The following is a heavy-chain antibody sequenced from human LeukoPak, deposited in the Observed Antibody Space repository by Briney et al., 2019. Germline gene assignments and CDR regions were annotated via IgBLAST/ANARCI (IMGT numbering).Heavy chain of an antibody. Sequence: SETLSLTCTVSGGSISSYYWSWIRRPPEKGLEWIGYIHYSGSTNYNPSLKSRVAISVDTSKNQFSLKLSFVTAADTAVYYCARLIGGVGYFDLWGRGTLVTVSS. J-gene: IGHJ2*01. CDR2: IHYSGST. D-gene: IGHD3-10*01. CDR1: GGSISSYY. V-gene: IGHV4-59*08. CDR3: ARLIGGVGYFDL.